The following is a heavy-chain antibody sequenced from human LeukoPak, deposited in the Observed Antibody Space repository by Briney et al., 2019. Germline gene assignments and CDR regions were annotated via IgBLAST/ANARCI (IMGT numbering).Heavy chain of an antibody. CDR3: AREEYQLLYDY. CDR2: TSAGGGNT. D-gene: IGHD2-2*02. CDR1: GFTFSTYG. J-gene: IGHJ4*02. Sequence: GGSLRLSCAASGFTFSTYGMNWVRQAPGKGLEWVSATSAGGGNTYYADSVKGRFTISRDNSKNTLFLEMNSLRAEDTAVYYCAREEYQLLYDYWGQGTLVTVSS. V-gene: IGHV3-23*01.